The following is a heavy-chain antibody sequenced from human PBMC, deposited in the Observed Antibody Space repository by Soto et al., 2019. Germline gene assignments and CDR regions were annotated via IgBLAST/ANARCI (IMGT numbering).Heavy chain of an antibody. CDR1: GGTFSNYA. J-gene: IGHJ4*02. CDR2: IILPFGTP. Sequence: ASVKVSCKASGGTFSNYAISWVRQAPGQGLEWMGGIILPFGTPNYAQKFQGRVTITADESMTTAYMELSGLRSEDTAVYYCARGPEYAGSFDYWGWGTLVTVTS. V-gene: IGHV1-69*13. CDR3: ARGPEYAGSFDY.